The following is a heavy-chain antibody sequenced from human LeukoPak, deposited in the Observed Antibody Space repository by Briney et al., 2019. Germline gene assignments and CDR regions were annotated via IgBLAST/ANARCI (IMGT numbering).Heavy chain of an antibody. V-gene: IGHV3-21*01. CDR3: AREDIVVVPATNYYGMDV. D-gene: IGHD2-2*01. Sequence: GGSLRLSCAASGFTFSSYSMNWVRQAPGKGLEWVSSISSSSSYIYYADSVKGRFTISRDNAKNSLYLQMNSLRAEDTAVYYCAREDIVVVPATNYYGMDVWGQGTTVTVSS. J-gene: IGHJ6*02. CDR1: GFTFSSYS. CDR2: ISSSSSYI.